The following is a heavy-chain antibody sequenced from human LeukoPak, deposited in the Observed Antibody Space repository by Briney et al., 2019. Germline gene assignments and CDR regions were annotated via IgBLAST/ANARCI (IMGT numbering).Heavy chain of an antibody. CDR1: GFTFSSYE. D-gene: IGHD6-19*01. CDR2: VSGSGGST. CDR3: AKGGLGSAFDY. V-gene: IGHV3-23*01. J-gene: IGHJ4*02. Sequence: GGSLRLSCAASGFTFSSYEMNWVRQAPGKGLEWVSGVSGSGGSTYYADSVKGRFTISRDNSKNTLSLQINSLRAEDTALYYCAKGGLGSAFDYWGQGTLVTVSS.